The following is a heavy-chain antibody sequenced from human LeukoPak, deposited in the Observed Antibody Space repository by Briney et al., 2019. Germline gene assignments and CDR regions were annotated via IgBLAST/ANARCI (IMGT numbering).Heavy chain of an antibody. Sequence: SETLSLTCAVYDGPFSGYHWNFIRQSPGKGLEWIGEIHHSGTTNYNPSLKSRVTISADASKNQFSLRLTSVTAADTAVYYCARKHPRTSIVGAVPRYWFDPWGQGTLVTVSS. V-gene: IGHV4-34*01. J-gene: IGHJ5*02. CDR2: IHHSGTT. CDR1: DGPFSGYH. CDR3: ARKHPRTSIVGAVPRYWFDP. D-gene: IGHD1-26*01.